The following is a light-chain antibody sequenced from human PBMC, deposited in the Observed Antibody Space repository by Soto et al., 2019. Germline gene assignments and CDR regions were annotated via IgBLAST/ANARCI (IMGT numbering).Light chain of an antibody. CDR2: GAS. J-gene: IGKJ1*01. CDR1: QSISDT. V-gene: IGKV3-15*01. CDR3: QQYNNWPWT. Sequence: EIVMTQSPATLSVSPGGRATLSCRASQSISDTLAWYQQKPGQAPRLLIHGASTRATGFPARFSGSGSGTDFTLTISSLQSEDFAVYYCQQYNNWPWTFGPGTKVDIK.